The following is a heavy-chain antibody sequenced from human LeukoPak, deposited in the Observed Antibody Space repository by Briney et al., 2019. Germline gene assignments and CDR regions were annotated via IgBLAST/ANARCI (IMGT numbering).Heavy chain of an antibody. CDR3: ARMYGYNYWFDP. V-gene: IGHV4-59*01. D-gene: IGHD5-24*01. CDR2: IYYSGST. CDR1: GGSISSYY. J-gene: IGHJ5*02. Sequence: SETLSLTCTVSGGSISSYYWSWIRQPPGKGLEWIGYIYYSGSTNYNPSLKSRVTISVDTSKNQFSLKLGSVTAADTAVYYCARMYGYNYWFDPWGQGTLVTVSS.